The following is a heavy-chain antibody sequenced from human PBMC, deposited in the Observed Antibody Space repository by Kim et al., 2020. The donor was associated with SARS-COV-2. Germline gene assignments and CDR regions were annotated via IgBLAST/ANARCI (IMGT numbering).Heavy chain of an antibody. D-gene: IGHD2-21*02. V-gene: IGHV1-69*04. J-gene: IGHJ4*02. CDR1: GGTFSSYA. CDR2: IIPILGIA. CDR3: ARDVVVVTAIHPYYFDY. Sequence: SVKVSCKASGGTFSSYAISWVRQAPGQGLEWMGRIIPILGIANYAQKFQGRVTITADKSTSTAYMELSSLRSEDTAVYYCARDVVVVTAIHPYYFDYWGQGTLVTVSS.